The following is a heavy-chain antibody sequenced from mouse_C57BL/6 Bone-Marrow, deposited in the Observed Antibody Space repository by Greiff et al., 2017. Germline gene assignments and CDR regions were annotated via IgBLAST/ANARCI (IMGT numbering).Heavy chain of an antibody. CDR3: AREPYFDY. CDR1: GYTFTSYW. CDR2: IDPSDSYT. V-gene: IGHV1-69*01. J-gene: IGHJ2*01. Sequence: VQLQQPGAELVMPGASVKLSCKASGYTFTSYWMHWVQQRPGQGLEWIGEIDPSDSYTNYNQKFKGKSTLTVDKSSSTAYMQLSSLTSEASAVYYCAREPYFDYWGQGTTLTVSS.